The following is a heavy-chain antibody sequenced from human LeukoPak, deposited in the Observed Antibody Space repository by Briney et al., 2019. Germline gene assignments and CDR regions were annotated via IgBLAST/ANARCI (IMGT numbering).Heavy chain of an antibody. J-gene: IGHJ6*03. CDR1: GFTFSSYA. D-gene: IGHD1-26*01. Sequence: GGSLILSCAASGFTFSSYAMHWVRQAPGKGLEWVAVISYDGSNKYYADSVKGRFTISRDNSKNTLYLQMNSLRAEDTAVYYCAKVPYSGSYSYYYYYYMDVWGKGTTVTVSS. CDR2: ISYDGSNK. CDR3: AKVPYSGSYSYYYYYYMDV. V-gene: IGHV3-30-3*01.